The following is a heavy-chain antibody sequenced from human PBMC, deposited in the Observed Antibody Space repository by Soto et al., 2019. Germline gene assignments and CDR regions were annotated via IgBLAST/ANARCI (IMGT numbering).Heavy chain of an antibody. Sequence: QVQLVESGGGVVQPGRSLRLSCAASGFTFSSYAMHWVRQAPGKGLEWVAVISYDGSNKYYADSVKGRFTISRDNSKNTLYLQMNSLRAEDTAVYYCARYRLGFYDQSQTTDYWGQGTLVTVSS. CDR1: GFTFSSYA. D-gene: IGHD3-16*01. J-gene: IGHJ4*02. V-gene: IGHV3-30-3*01. CDR3: ARYRLGFYDQSQTTDY. CDR2: ISYDGSNK.